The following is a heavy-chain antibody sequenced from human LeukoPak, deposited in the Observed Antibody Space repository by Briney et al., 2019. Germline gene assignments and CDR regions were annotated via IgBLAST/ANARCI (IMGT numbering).Heavy chain of an antibody. Sequence: GGSLRLSCAASDFNFITYAMSWVRQAPGKGLEWVSIISGGGDVTHYADSVKGRFTISWDNDKKSLYLQMNSLRAEDTAVYYCARSGKIYFDWLLDYWGQGTLVTVSS. V-gene: IGHV3-23*01. CDR2: ISGGGDVT. J-gene: IGHJ4*02. CDR3: ARSGKIYFDWLLDY. D-gene: IGHD3-9*01. CDR1: DFNFITYA.